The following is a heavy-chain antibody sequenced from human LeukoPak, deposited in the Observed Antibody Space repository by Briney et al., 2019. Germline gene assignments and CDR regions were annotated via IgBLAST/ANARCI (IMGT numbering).Heavy chain of an antibody. V-gene: IGHV3-23*01. J-gene: IGHJ4*02. CDR2: ISGSGGST. Sequence: PGGSLRLSCAASGFTFRTYGMSWVRQAPGKGLEWVSAISGSGGSTYYADSVKGRFTISRDNSKNTLYLQMNSLRAEDAAVYYCAKDGVDYGDQPDEYYFDYWGQGTLVTVSS. CDR3: AKDGVDYGDQPDEYYFDY. D-gene: IGHD4-17*01. CDR1: GFTFRTYG.